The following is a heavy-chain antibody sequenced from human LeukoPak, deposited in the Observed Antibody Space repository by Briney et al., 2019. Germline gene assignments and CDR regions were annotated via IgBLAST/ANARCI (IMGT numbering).Heavy chain of an antibody. CDR1: GYTFTAYA. Sequence: ASVKVSCNASGYTFTAYAFNWVRQAPGQGLEWMGWISNYNGNTKYAQNFQGRVTMTTDKSTSTAYMELRTLRSEDTAVYYCARDQTPGRFQHWGQGTLVTVSS. CDR3: ARDQTPGRFQH. CDR2: ISNYNGNT. J-gene: IGHJ1*01. V-gene: IGHV1-18*01.